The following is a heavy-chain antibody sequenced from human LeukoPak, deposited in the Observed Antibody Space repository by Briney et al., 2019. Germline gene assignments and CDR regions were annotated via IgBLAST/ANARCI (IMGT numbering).Heavy chain of an antibody. CDR2: FDPEDGET. D-gene: IGHD1-26*01. V-gene: IGHV1-24*01. J-gene: IGHJ3*02. Sequence: ASVKVSCKVSGYTLTELSMHWVRQAPGKGLEWMGGFDPEDGETIYAQKFQGRVTMTEDTSTDTAYMELSSLRSEDTAVYYCASRGAVGATSAFDIWGQGTMVTVSS. CDR1: GYTLTELS. CDR3: ASRGAVGATSAFDI.